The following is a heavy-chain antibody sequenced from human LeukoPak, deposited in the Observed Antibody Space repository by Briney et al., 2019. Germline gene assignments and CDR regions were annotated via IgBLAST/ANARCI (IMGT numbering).Heavy chain of an antibody. D-gene: IGHD3-3*01. CDR2: INAGNGGT. V-gene: IGHV1-3*01. CDR1: GYTFTNYA. Sequence: ASVKVSCKASGYTFTNYAVNWLRQAPGQRLEWMGWINAGNGGTKFSQNYQARVTITRDASASTAYMELSSLTSEDTAVYFCARGLWSAHRREYYFDSWGQGTLVTVSS. CDR3: ARGLWSAHRREYYFDS. J-gene: IGHJ4*02.